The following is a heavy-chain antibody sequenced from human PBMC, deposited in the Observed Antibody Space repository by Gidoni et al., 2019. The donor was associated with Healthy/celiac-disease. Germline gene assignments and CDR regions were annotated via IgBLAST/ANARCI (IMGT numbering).Heavy chain of an antibody. CDR2: IYWDDDK. D-gene: IGHD3-3*01. V-gene: IGHV2-5*02. Sequence: QITLKESGPTLLKPTQTLTLTCTFSGFSLSTSGVGVAWFRHPPGKSLEWLALIYWDDDKRYSPSLKSRLTITKDTSKNQVVLTMTNMDPVDTATYYCAHSGNYDFWSGYYMNWFDPWGQGTLVTVSS. CDR1: GFSLSTSGVG. CDR3: AHSGNYDFWSGYYMNWFDP. J-gene: IGHJ5*02.